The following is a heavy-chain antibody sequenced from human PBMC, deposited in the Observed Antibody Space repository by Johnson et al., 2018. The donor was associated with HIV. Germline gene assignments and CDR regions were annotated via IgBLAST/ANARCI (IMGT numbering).Heavy chain of an antibody. Sequence: VQLVESGGGVVQPGGSLRLSCVASGFTFSSYAMHWVRQAPGKGLEWVTFIRYDGNNKYYADSVKGRFTISRDNSKNTLYLQMNSLRAEDTAVYYCAKDQGHYYDSSGYYYVGAFDIWGQGTMVTVSS. D-gene: IGHD3-22*01. CDR3: AKDQGHYYDSSGYYYVGAFDI. V-gene: IGHV3-30*02. CDR1: GFTFSSYA. J-gene: IGHJ3*02. CDR2: IRYDGNNK.